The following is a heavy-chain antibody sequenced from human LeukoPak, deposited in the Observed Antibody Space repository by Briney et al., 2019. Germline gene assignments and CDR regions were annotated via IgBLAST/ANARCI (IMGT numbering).Heavy chain of an antibody. CDR1: GFTFSSYG. V-gene: IGHV3-23*01. Sequence: PGGSLRLSCAASGFTFSSYGMSWVRQAPGKGLEWVSAISGSGGSTYYADSVKGRFTISRDNAKNSLYLQMNSLRAEDTAVYYCARDDSSSSDFDYWGQGTLVTVSS. D-gene: IGHD6-6*01. J-gene: IGHJ4*02. CDR2: ISGSGGST. CDR3: ARDDSSSSDFDY.